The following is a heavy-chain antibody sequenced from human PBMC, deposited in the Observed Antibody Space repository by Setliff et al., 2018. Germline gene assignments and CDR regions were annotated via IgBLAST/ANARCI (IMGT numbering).Heavy chain of an antibody. CDR3: AKDRVNDGFWDFDS. D-gene: IGHD1-26*01. J-gene: IGHJ4*02. CDR1: GFTFRDYS. V-gene: IGHV3-23*01. Sequence: ESLKISCATSGFTFRDYSMVWVRQVPGKGLEWVAGVIQVGSGVYADSVKGRSTISRDNSKNNFFLQINNLRAADTATYYCAKDRVNDGFWDFDSWGQGIVVTVSS. CDR2: VIQVGSG.